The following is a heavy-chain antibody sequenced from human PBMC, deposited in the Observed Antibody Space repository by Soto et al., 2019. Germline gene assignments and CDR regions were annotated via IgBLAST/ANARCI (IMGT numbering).Heavy chain of an antibody. CDR2: INPSGGST. Sequence: ASVKVSCKASGYTFTSYYMHWVRQAPGQGLEWMGIINPSGGSTSYAQKFQGRVTMTRDTSTSTVYMELSSLRSEDTAVYYCAKDPRWNFYFDSWGQGTLVTVSS. D-gene: IGHD1-7*01. CDR3: AKDPRWNFYFDS. CDR1: GYTFTSYY. J-gene: IGHJ4*02. V-gene: IGHV1-46*01.